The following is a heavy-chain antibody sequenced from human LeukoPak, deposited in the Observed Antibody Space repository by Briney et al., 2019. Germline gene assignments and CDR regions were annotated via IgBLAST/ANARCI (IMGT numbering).Heavy chain of an antibody. D-gene: IGHD3-3*01. CDR3: ALLRKITIFGVVYNWFDP. CDR2: ISAYNGNT. CDR1: GYTFTSYG. J-gene: IGHJ5*02. V-gene: IGHV1-18*01. Sequence: GASVKVSCRASGYTFTSYGISWVRQAPGQGLEWMGWISAYNGNTNYAQKLQGRVTMTTDTSTSTAYMELRSLRSDDTAVYYCALLRKITIFGVVYNWFDPWGQGTLVTVSS.